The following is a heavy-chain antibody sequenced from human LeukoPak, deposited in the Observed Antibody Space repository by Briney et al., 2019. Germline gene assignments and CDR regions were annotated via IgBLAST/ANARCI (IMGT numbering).Heavy chain of an antibody. Sequence: SETLSLTCTVSGGSISSGGYYWSWIRQPPGKGLECIGYIYHSGSTYYNPSLKSRVTISVDRSKNQFSLKLSSVTAADTAVYYCARGEGSYYFSYFDYWGQGTLVTVSS. J-gene: IGHJ4*02. D-gene: IGHD1-26*01. V-gene: IGHV4-30-2*01. CDR2: IYHSGST. CDR1: GGSISSGGYY. CDR3: ARGEGSYYFSYFDY.